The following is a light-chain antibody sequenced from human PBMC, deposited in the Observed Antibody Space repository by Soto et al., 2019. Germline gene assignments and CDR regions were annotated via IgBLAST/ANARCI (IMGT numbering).Light chain of an antibody. CDR3: QQYGGSPWT. CDR1: QSVSSSY. Sequence: EIVLTQSPGTLSLSPGERATLSCRASQSVSSSYLAWYQQKPGQAPRLLIYGASSRATGIPDRFSGSGSGTDFTLTISRLDPGDFAVYYCQQYGGSPWTFGQGTKVEIK. CDR2: GAS. J-gene: IGKJ1*01. V-gene: IGKV3-20*01.